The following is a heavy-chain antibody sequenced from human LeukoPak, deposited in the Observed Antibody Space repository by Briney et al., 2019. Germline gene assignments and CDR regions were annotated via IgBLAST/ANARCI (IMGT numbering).Heavy chain of an antibody. V-gene: IGHV3-23*01. D-gene: IGHD3-22*01. J-gene: IGHJ1*01. CDR1: GLSFSFYA. CDR2: ISGGGAGT. CDR3: ARENYDSSGGHGLQH. Sequence: GGSLRLSCAASGLSFSFYAMSWVRQAPGKGLEWVSSISGGGAGTYYADSVRGRFTISRDNSKNMLHLQMNSLRGEDTAVYYCARENYDSSGGHGLQHWGQGTLVTVSS.